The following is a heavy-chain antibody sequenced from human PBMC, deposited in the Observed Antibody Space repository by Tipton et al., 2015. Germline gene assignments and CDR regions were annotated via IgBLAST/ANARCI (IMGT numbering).Heavy chain of an antibody. Sequence: TLSLTCAVYGGSFSGYYWSWIRQPPGKGLEWIGEINHSGSTNYNPSLKSRVTISVDTSKNQFSLKLSSVTAADTAVYYCARARGVIVLSAPGAFDRWGQGTMVTVSS. D-gene: IGHD3-10*01. CDR1: GGSFSGYY. V-gene: IGHV4-34*01. CDR2: INHSGST. CDR3: ARARGVIVLSAPGAFDR. J-gene: IGHJ3*01.